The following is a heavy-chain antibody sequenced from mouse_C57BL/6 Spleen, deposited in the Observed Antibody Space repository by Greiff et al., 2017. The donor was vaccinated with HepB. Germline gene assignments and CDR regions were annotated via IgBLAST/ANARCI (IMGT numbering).Heavy chain of an antibody. CDR1: GYTFTDYN. CDR3: ARLPHFITTVPYFDY. D-gene: IGHD1-1*01. V-gene: IGHV1-18*01. Sequence: VQLQQSGPELVKPGASVKIPCKASGYTFTDYNMDWVKQSHGKSLEWIGDINPNNGGTIYNQKFKGKATLTVDKSSSTAYMELRSLTSEDTAVYYCARLPHFITTVPYFDYWGQGTTLTVSS. J-gene: IGHJ2*01. CDR2: INPNNGGT.